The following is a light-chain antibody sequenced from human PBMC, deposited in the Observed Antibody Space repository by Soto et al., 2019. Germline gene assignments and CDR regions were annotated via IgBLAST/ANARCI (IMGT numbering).Light chain of an antibody. CDR1: QSSSSY. CDR3: QQSYSTSWT. J-gene: IGKJ1*01. CDR2: DAS. Sequence: RASQSSSSYLAWYQQKPGKAPKLLIYDASSWHTGIPSRFSGSGSGTDFTLTISSLQPEDFAAYYCQQSYSTSWTFGQGTKVDI. V-gene: IGKV1-39*01.